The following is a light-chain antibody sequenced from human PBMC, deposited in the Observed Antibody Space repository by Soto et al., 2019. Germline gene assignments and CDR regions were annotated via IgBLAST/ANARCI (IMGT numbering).Light chain of an antibody. CDR1: QSITNR. V-gene: IGKV1-5*01. J-gene: IGKJ1*01. CDR2: DAS. Sequence: DIHMTQSPSTVSASVVDIVTITFRASQSITNRLAWYQQKPGKAPKVLIYDASYLESGVPSRFRGSGSGTQFILTISSLQTDDFATYYCQHYGGMWAFGQGTKVDI. CDR3: QHYGGMWA.